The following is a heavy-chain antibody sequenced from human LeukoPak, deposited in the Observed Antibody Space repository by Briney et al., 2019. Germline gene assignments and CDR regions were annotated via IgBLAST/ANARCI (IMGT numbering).Heavy chain of an antibody. CDR1: GFTFSSYG. Sequence: GGSLRLSCAASGFTFSSYGMHWVRQAPGKGLEWVAVISYDGSNKYYADSVKGRFTISRDNSKNTLYLQMNSLRAEDTAVYYCAKVCYDYGDIYLDYWGQGTLVTVSS. CDR3: AKVCYDYGDIYLDY. CDR2: ISYDGSNK. J-gene: IGHJ4*02. D-gene: IGHD4-17*01. V-gene: IGHV3-30*18.